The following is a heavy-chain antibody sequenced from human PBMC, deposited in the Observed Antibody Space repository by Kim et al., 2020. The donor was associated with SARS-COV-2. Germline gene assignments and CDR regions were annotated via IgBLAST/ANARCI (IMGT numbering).Heavy chain of an antibody. CDR1: GFTFSSYA. D-gene: IGHD3-10*01. J-gene: IGHJ6*02. Sequence: GGSLRLSCAASGFTFSSYAMSWVRQAPGKGLEWVSAISGSGGSTYYADSVKGRFPISRDNSKNTLYLQMNSLRAEDTAVYYCAKDSLQLRGVIILDNYYGMDVWGQGTTVTVSS. CDR3: AKDSLQLRGVIILDNYYGMDV. V-gene: IGHV3-23*01. CDR2: ISGSGGST.